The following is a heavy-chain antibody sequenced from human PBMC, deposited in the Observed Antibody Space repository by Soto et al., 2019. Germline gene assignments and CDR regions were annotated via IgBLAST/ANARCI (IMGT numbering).Heavy chain of an antibody. V-gene: IGHV3-30*18. D-gene: IGHD5-18*01. Sequence: SVGSLRLSGAASGFTFSSYGMHWVRQAPGKGLEWVAVISYDGSNKYYADSVKGRFTISRDNSKNTLYLQMNSLRAEDTAVYYCAKLVDTAMASSCYWGQGTLVTVSS. CDR2: ISYDGSNK. CDR1: GFTFSSYG. CDR3: AKLVDTAMASSCY. J-gene: IGHJ4*02.